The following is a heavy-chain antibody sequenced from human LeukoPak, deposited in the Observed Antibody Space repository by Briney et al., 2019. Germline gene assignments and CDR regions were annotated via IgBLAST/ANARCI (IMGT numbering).Heavy chain of an antibody. CDR2: IKQDGSKK. D-gene: IGHD5-24*01. J-gene: IGHJ4*02. CDR1: GFTFSSYW. CDR3: TRVGYIDEGIDY. V-gene: IGHV3-7*04. Sequence: GESLRLSCAASGFTFSSYWMTWVRQAPGKGLEWVANIKQDGSKKSYVDSVKGRFTISRDNAKNSLYLQMNSLRAEDTAIYYCTRVGYIDEGIDYWGQGTLVTVSS.